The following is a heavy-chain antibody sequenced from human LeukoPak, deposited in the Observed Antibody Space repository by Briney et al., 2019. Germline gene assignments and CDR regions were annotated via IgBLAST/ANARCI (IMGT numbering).Heavy chain of an antibody. V-gene: IGHV4-59*01. CDR1: GGSISSYY. CDR3: ARAGERGYNGYDDAFDI. CDR2: IYDSGST. J-gene: IGHJ3*02. D-gene: IGHD5-12*01. Sequence: SETLSLTCTVSGGSISSYYWSWIRQPPGKGLEWIGYIYDSGSTKYNSSLKSRLTISVDTSKNQFSLKLSSVTAADTAIYYCARAGERGYNGYDDAFDIWGQGTMVTVSS.